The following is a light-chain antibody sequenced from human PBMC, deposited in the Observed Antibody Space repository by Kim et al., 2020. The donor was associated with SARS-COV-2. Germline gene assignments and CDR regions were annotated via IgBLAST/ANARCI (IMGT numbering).Light chain of an antibody. V-gene: IGKV4-1*01. CDR1: QSVLYSSNNKNY. CDR2: WAS. Sequence: RATINCKSSQSVLYSSNNKNYLAWYQQKPGQPPKLLIYWASTRESGVPDRFSGSGSGTDFTLTISSLQAEDVAVYSCQQYYDTPYTFGQGTKLEIK. J-gene: IGKJ2*01. CDR3: QQYYDTPYT.